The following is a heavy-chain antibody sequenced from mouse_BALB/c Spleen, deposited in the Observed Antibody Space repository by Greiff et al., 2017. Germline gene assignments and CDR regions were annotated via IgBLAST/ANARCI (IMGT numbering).Heavy chain of an antibody. V-gene: IGHV7-3*02. CDR1: GFTFTDYY. J-gene: IGHJ4*01. D-gene: IGHD1-2*01. Sequence: EVKLVESGGGLVQPGGSLRLSCATSGFTFTDYYMSWVRQPPGKALEWLGFIRNKANGYTTEYSASVKGRFTISRDNSQSILYLQMNTLRAEDSATYYCARDSVIPMDYWGQGTSVTVSS. CDR2: IRNKANGYTT. CDR3: ARDSVIPMDY.